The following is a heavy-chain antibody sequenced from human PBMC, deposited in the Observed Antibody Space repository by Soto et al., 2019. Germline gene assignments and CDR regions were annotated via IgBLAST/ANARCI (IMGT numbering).Heavy chain of an antibody. V-gene: IGHV4-4*02. CDR3: TRRPYRSTSGGIDY. CDR2: VRHTGST. D-gene: IGHD2-15*01. CDR1: GASIASDHW. Sequence: SETLSLTCAVSGASIASDHWWTWIRQPPGKGLEWIAEVRHTGSTEYSPSLRSRVTISVDKSKNQISLKVSSVTAADTAVYYCTRRPYRSTSGGIDYWGQGTLVT. J-gene: IGHJ4*02.